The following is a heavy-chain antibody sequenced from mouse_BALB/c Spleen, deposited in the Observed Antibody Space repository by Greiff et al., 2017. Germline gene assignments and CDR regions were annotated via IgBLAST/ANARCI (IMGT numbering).Heavy chain of an antibody. J-gene: IGHJ4*01. V-gene: IGHV5-4*02. CDR3: ARGRAGAMDY. Sequence: DVKLVESGGGLVKPGGSLKLSCAASGFTFSDYYMYWVRQTPEKRLEWVATISDGGSYTYYPDTVKGRFTISRDNAKNTLYLQMSSLKSEDTAMYYCARGRAGAMDYWGQGTSVTVSS. D-gene: IGHD3-1*01. CDR2: ISDGGSYT. CDR1: GFTFSDYY.